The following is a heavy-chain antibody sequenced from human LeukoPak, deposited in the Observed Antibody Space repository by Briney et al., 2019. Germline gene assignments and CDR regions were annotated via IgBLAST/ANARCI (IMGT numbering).Heavy chain of an antibody. J-gene: IGHJ4*02. V-gene: IGHV3-30*18. CDR3: AKGSLVPAAMPLDY. CDR2: ISYDGSNK. D-gene: IGHD2-2*01. Sequence: GSLRLSCAASGFTFSSYGMHWVRQAPGKGLEWVAVISYDGSNKYYADSVKGRFTISRDNSKNTLYLQMNSLRAEDTAVYYCAKGSLVPAAMPLDYWGQGTLVTVSS. CDR1: GFTFSSYG.